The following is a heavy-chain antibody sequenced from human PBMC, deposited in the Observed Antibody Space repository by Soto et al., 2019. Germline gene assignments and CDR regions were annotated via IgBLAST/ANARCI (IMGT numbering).Heavy chain of an antibody. CDR1: GGSFSGYY. D-gene: IGHD5-18*01. J-gene: IGHJ4*02. CDR3: ARATEKDTAMAHFAY. V-gene: IGHV4-34*01. CDR2: INHSGST. Sequence: QVQLQQWGAGLLKPSETLSLTCAVYGGSFSGYYWSWIRQPPGKGLEWIGEINHSGSTNYNPSLKSRVTISVDTSKNQFSLKLSSVTAADTAVYYCARATEKDTAMAHFAYWGQGTLVTVSS.